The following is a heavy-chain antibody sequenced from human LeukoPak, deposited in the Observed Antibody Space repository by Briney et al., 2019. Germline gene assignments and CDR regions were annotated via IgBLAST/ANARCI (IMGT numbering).Heavy chain of an antibody. CDR3: AREQYYFDY. V-gene: IGHV3-30-3*01. J-gene: IGHJ4*02. CDR2: ISYDGSNK. CDR1: GFTFSSYA. D-gene: IGHD6-19*01. Sequence: GGSLRLSCAASGFTFSSYAMHWVRQAPGKGLEWVAVISYDGSNKYYADSVKGRFTISRDNSKNTLYLQMNSLRAEDTAVYYCAREQYYFDYWGQGTLVTVSS.